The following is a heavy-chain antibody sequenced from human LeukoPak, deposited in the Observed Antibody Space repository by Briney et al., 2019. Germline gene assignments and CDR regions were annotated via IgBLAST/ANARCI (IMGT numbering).Heavy chain of an antibody. CDR3: ARVTERAFDI. CDR1: GFTFDDYA. V-gene: IGHV3-9*01. J-gene: IGHJ3*02. Sequence: AGRSLRLSCAASGFTFDDYAMHWVRQAPGKGLEWVSGISWNSGSIGYADSVKGRFTISRDNAKNSLYLQMNSLRAEDTAVYYCARVTERAFDIWGQGTMVTVSS. CDR2: ISWNSGSI. D-gene: IGHD1-1*01.